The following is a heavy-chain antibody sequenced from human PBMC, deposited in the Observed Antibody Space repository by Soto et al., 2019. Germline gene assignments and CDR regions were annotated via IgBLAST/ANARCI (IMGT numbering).Heavy chain of an antibody. J-gene: IGHJ6*02. Sequence: ALVKVACKASGGTFSSYASSWGRQDPGQGLEWMGGIIPIFGTANYAQKFQGRVTITADESTSTAYMELSSLRSEDTAVYYCARGLRPYCTNGVCYRAKEIYYYGMDVWGQGTTVTVSS. CDR3: ARGLRPYCTNGVCYRAKEIYYYGMDV. V-gene: IGHV1-69*13. D-gene: IGHD2-8*01. CDR2: IIPIFGTA. CDR1: GGTFSSYA.